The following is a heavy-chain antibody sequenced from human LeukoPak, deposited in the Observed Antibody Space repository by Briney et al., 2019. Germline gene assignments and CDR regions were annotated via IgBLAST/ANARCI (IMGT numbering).Heavy chain of an antibody. CDR2: IFQSART. D-gene: IGHD2-21*02. J-gene: IGHJ5*02. V-gene: IGHV4-4*02. CDR1: GGSINNNW. CDR3: AREGTANWFDP. Sequence: PSETLSLTCAVTGGSINNNWWTWVRQPPGKGLEWIGEIFQSARTNYNPSLKSRVTISVDTSKNQFSLKLSSVTAADTAVYYCAREGTANWFDPWGQGTLVTVSS.